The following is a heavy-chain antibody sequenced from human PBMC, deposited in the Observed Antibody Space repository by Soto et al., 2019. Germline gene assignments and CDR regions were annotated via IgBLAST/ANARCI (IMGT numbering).Heavy chain of an antibody. J-gene: IGHJ5*02. D-gene: IGHD2-15*01. CDR3: ARLQVVSEVPWFDP. CDR1: GFTFSSYW. Sequence: EVQLVESGGGLVQPGGSLRLSCAASGFTFSSYWMHWVRQAPGKGLVWVSRINSDGSITTYADSVKGRFTISRDNAKNTLYLQMNSLRAEDTAVYYCARLQVVSEVPWFDPWGQGTLVTVSS. CDR2: INSDGSIT. V-gene: IGHV3-74*01.